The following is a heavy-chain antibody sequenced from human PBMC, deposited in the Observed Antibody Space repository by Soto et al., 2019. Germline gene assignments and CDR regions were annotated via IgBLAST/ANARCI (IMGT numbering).Heavy chain of an antibody. CDR1: GGSISSGDYY. V-gene: IGHV4-30-4*01. D-gene: IGHD6-6*01. CDR3: ASEYSSSSFYYYGMDV. J-gene: IGHJ6*02. Sequence: SETLSLTCTVSGGSISSGDYYWSWIRQPPGKGLEWIGYIYYSGSTYYNPSLKSRVTISVDTSKNQFSLKLSSVTAADTAVYYCASEYSSSSFYYYGMDVWDQGTTVTVS. CDR2: IYYSGST.